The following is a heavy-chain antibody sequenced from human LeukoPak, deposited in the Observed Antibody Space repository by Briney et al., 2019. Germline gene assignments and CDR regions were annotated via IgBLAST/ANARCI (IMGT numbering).Heavy chain of an antibody. D-gene: IGHD5-18*01. CDR2: IIPIFGTA. Sequence: SVXVSCKASGGTFSSYAISWVRQAPGQGIEWVGGIIPIFGTANYAQKFQGRVTITTDESTSTAYMELSSLRSEHTAVYYCAREKGYSYGSFDYWGQGTLVTVSS. J-gene: IGHJ4*02. CDR3: AREKGYSYGSFDY. CDR1: GGTFSSYA. V-gene: IGHV1-69*05.